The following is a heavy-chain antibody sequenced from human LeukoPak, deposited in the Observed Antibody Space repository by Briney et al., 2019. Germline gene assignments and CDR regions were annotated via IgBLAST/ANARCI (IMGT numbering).Heavy chain of an antibody. V-gene: IGHV4-59*11. CDR3: ARGGGPDAFDI. D-gene: IGHD6-25*01. Sequence: SETLSLICTVSGGSISGHYWSWIRQPPGKGLEWIGYIYYSGTTNYNSSLESRLTISLDMSKNQFSLRLTSVTAADTAVYSCARGGGPDAFDIWGQGTMVSVS. CDR2: IYYSGTT. J-gene: IGHJ3*02. CDR1: GGSISGHY.